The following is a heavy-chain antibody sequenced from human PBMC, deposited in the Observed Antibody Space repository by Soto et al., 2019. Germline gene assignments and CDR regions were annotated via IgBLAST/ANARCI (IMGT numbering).Heavy chain of an antibody. J-gene: IGHJ4*02. D-gene: IGHD4-17*01. CDR2: VSGGGSKT. CDR1: GFTFYNYA. V-gene: IGHV3-23*01. Sequence: EVQLLESGGGLVQPGGSLRLSCEASGFTFYNYALSWVRQAPGKGLEWVAVVSGGGSKTYYADSVQGRFTISRDNYKNTVYPQMDSQRGDDTAVYYGANDVAMTTVTFDSYYFDYWGQGNLVTVSS. CDR3: ANDVAMTTVTFDSYYFDY.